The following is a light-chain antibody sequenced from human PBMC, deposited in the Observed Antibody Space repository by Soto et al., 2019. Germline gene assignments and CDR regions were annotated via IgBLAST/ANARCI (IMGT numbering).Light chain of an antibody. J-gene: IGLJ3*02. V-gene: IGLV2-8*01. CDR3: ASYAGRNNWGV. CDR1: GNDVGGYSY. Sequence: QSVLTQPPSASGSPGQSVTISCTGTGNDVGGYSYVSWYQQYPGKAPKLIIYEVFKRPSGVPDRFSGSKTGNTASLTVFGLQVEDEADYYCASYAGRNNWGVFGGGTKLTVL. CDR2: EVF.